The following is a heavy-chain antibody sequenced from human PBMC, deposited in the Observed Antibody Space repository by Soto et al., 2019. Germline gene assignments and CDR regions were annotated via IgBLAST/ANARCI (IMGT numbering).Heavy chain of an antibody. Sequence: PSETLSLTCTVSGGSINNHYWSWIRQPPGKGLEWIGYIYYTGSTNYNPSLKSRVTISVETSNNQFSLKLSSVTAADTAVYYCAGGSYSSSFYYYYGMDVWGQGNKVTVSS. CDR2: IYYTGST. D-gene: IGHD6-13*01. J-gene: IGHJ6*02. CDR3: AGGSYSSSFYYYYGMDV. V-gene: IGHV4-59*11. CDR1: GGSINNHY.